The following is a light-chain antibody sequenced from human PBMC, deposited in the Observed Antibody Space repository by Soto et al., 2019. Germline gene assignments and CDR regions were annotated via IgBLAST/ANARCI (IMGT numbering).Light chain of an antibody. CDR1: SSNIGSNY. Sequence: QSVLTQSPSVSAAPGQKGTISCSGSSSNIGSNYVSWYQQFPDTAPKLLIYDNIKRPSGIPDRFSGSKSGTSATLVITGLQTWDEADYYCGTCDGRRNWVFGGGTKLTVL. J-gene: IGLJ3*02. CDR3: GTCDGRRNWV. CDR2: DNI. V-gene: IGLV1-51*01.